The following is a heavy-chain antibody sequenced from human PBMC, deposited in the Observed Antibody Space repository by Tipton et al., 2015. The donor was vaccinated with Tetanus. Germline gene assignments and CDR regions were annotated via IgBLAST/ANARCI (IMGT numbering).Heavy chain of an antibody. V-gene: IGHV3-33*08. CDR2: IWYDGSNK. D-gene: IGHD2/OR15-2a*01. Sequence: SLRLSCAASGFIFSNYAMHWVRQAPGKGLEWVALIWYDGSNKNYADSVKGRFTISRDNSKNTLYLQMNSLSAEDTAVYYCARDIAIVRARDWYFDVWGRGTLVTVSS. CDR1: GFIFSNYA. CDR3: ARDIAIVRARDWYFDV. J-gene: IGHJ2*01.